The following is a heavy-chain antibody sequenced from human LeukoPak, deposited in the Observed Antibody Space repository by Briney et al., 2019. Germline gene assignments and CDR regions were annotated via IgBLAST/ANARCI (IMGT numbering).Heavy chain of an antibody. CDR2: LYSGGAT. CDR1: GFTVSSNY. V-gene: IGHV3-53*01. CDR3: TKLKGWYGEGFFDY. D-gene: IGHD6-19*01. Sequence: PGGSLRLSCAASGFTVSSNYMSWVRQPAGKGLEWVSVLYSGGATFYADSVKGRSTISRDTSNNTLYLQMNELRADDSAVYYCTKLKGWYGEGFFDYWGQGTLVTVSS. J-gene: IGHJ4*02.